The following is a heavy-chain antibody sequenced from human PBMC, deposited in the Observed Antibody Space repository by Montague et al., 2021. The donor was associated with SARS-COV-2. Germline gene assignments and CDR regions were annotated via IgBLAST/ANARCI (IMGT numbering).Heavy chain of an antibody. CDR2: ISSSGGGSTK. Sequence: SLRLSCAASGFIFSSYEMNWVRQAPGKGLEWISYISSSGGGSTKHYTDXVKGRFTISRDNAKNLLYLQMNSLRVEDTAIYYCARDRDWDDWCGMDVWGQGTTVTVSS. J-gene: IGHJ6*02. D-gene: IGHD2-21*01. CDR3: ARDRDWDDWCGMDV. CDR1: GFIFSSYE. V-gene: IGHV3-48*03.